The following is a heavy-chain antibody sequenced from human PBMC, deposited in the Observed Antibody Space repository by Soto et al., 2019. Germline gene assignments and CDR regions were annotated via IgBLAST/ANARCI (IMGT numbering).Heavy chain of an antibody. Sequence: QVQLQVSGPGLVKPSQTLSLMCSVSGTSLRSGGNYWSWIRQHPVKGLEWIGQIYHSGTTYYNPSLKSRVHHSLEPSQRQFLLILCSVTAAGTGVYLRAKAPDPIRGPLDYWGRGILVTVSS. CDR2: IYHSGTT. CDR1: GTSLRSGGNY. J-gene: IGHJ4*02. CDR3: AKAPDPIRGPLDY. D-gene: IGHD3-10*01. V-gene: IGHV4-31*02.